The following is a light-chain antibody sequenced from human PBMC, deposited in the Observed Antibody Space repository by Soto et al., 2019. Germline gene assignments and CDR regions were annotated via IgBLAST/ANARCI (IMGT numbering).Light chain of an antibody. CDR1: QRVINN. V-gene: IGKV3-15*01. CDR3: QQYNKWPYT. J-gene: IGKJ2*01. CDR2: GAS. Sequence: EIVMAQSPATLSVSPGERATLSCRASQRVINNLAWYQQKPGQAPRLLIYGASTRATGIPARVSGSGSGTEFTLTISSLQSEDFAIYYCQQYNKWPYTFGQGTKLEIK.